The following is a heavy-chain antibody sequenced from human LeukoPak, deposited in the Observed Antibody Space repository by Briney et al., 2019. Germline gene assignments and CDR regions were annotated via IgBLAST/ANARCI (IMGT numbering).Heavy chain of an antibody. CDR2: INPNSGGT. CDR1: GYTFNGHY. J-gene: IGHJ4*02. CDR3: ARFAVHRRLTVAGQFGLDY. Sequence: ASVKVSCKASGYTFNGHYMHWVRQAPGQGLEWMGWINPNSGGTNYAQKFQGRVTMTRDTSISTAYMELSRLRSDDTAVYYCARFAVHRRLTVAGQFGLDYWGQGTLVSVSS. D-gene: IGHD6-19*01. V-gene: IGHV1-2*02.